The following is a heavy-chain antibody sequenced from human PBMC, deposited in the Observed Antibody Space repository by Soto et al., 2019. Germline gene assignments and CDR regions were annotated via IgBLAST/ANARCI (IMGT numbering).Heavy chain of an antibody. CDR3: ARDLSVVFDY. CDR1: GFTFNKYA. J-gene: IGHJ4*02. V-gene: IGHV3-23*01. CDR2: ITDSGAAS. D-gene: IGHD2-15*01. Sequence: GGSLRLSCTASGFTFNKYAMSWVRQAPGKGLEWVSAITDSGAASHYADSVKGRFTVSRDNSKNTLYLQMNSLRADDTAAYYCARDLSVVFDYWGQGTLVTV.